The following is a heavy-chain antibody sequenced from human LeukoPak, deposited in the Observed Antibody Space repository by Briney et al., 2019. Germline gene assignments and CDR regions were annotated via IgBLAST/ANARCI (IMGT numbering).Heavy chain of an antibody. CDR3: AKNRYYYDSSGYLSFDY. J-gene: IGHJ4*02. Sequence: GGSLRLSCAASGFTFSDYYMSWIRQAPGKGLEWVSYISSSGSTIYYADSVKGWFTISRDNSKNTLYLQMNSLRAEDTAVYYCAKNRYYYDSSGYLSFDYWGQGTLVTVSS. CDR1: GFTFSDYY. D-gene: IGHD3-22*01. V-gene: IGHV3-11*01. CDR2: ISSSGSTI.